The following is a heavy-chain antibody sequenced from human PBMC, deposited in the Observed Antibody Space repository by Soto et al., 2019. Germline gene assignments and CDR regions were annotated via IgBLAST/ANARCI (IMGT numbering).Heavy chain of an antibody. CDR3: ARSLYYYDSSGYFYYFDY. J-gene: IGHJ4*02. V-gene: IGHV4-59*01. D-gene: IGHD3-22*01. CDR2: IYYSGST. Sequence: SETLSLTCTVSGGSISSYYWSWIRQPPGKGLEWIGYIYYSGSTNYNPSLKSRVTISVDTSKNQFSLKLSSVTAADTAVYYCARSLYYYDSSGYFYYFDYWGQGTLVTVSS. CDR1: GGSISSYY.